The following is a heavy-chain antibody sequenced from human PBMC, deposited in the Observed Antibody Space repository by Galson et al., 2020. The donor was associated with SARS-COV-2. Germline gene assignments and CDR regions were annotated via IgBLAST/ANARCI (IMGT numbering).Heavy chain of an antibody. CDR2: IIISYRYI. CDR1: VFTFGNYD. Sequence: GGSLRLSCAASVFTFGNYDMNWFRRAPGKGLGWVSSIIISYRYIYYADSVKGRFTISRDNAKNSLFLQMNSLRVDDTAVYYCARDLPTQTGCWSQGTLVTVSS. J-gene: IGHJ4*02. D-gene: IGHD1-1*01. CDR3: ARDLPTQTGC. V-gene: IGHV3-21*01.